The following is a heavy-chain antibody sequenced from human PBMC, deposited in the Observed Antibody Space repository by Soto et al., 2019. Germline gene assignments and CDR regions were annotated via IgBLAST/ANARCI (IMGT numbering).Heavy chain of an antibody. D-gene: IGHD3-22*01. CDR3: ARDGAYYYDSSGYLPFDY. CDR1: GYSFTSYW. V-gene: IGHV5-51*01. CDR2: IYPGDSDT. Sequence: HGESLKISCKGSGYSFTSYWIGWVRQMPGKGLEWMGIIYPGDSDTRYSPSFQGQVTISADKSISTAYLQWSSLKASDTAMYYCARDGAYYYDSSGYLPFDYWGQGTLVTVSS. J-gene: IGHJ4*02.